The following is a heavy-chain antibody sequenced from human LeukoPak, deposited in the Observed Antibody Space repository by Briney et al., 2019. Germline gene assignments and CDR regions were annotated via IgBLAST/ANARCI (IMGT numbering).Heavy chain of an antibody. J-gene: IGHJ6*02. CDR3: ARIAARTYYYYGMDV. D-gene: IGHD6-6*01. CDR1: GGSFSGYY. Sequence: SETLSLTCAVYGGSFSGYYWSWIRQPPGKGLEWIGEINHSGSTNYNPSLKSRVTISVDTSENQFSLKLSSVTAADTAVYYCARIAARTYYYYGMDVWGQGTTVTVSS. V-gene: IGHV4-34*01. CDR2: INHSGST.